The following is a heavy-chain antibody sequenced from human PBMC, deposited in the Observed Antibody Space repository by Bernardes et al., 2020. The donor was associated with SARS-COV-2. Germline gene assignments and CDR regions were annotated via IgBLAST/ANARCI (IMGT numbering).Heavy chain of an antibody. CDR2: IKRATDGLTT. CDR3: ATRITATCDY. Sequence: GSLRLSCAASGFTFNNVWMNWVRQAPGKGLEWVGRIKRATDGLTTEYAASVKGRFTISRDDSKNTVYLQINSLKTEDSAVYYCATRITATCDYWGQGTLVSVSS. CDR1: GFTFNNVW. J-gene: IGHJ4*02. D-gene: IGHD1-20*01. V-gene: IGHV3-15*01.